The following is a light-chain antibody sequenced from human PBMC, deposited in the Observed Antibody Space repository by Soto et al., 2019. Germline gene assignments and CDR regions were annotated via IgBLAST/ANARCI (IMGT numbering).Light chain of an antibody. Sequence: ENVLTQSPDTLSLSPGERGTLSCRASQIVRSDYFAWYQQKSGQAPRLLIYGASNRATGVPDRFSGSGSGTDFTLTISRLEPVDFAVYYCQLFDRSSYTFGQGTKLETK. CDR3: QLFDRSSYT. V-gene: IGKV3-20*01. J-gene: IGKJ2*01. CDR2: GAS. CDR1: QIVRSDY.